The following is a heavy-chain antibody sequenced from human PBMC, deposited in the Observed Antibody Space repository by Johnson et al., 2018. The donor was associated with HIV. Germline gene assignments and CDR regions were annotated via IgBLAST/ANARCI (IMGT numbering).Heavy chain of an antibody. CDR2: IKEDGSEK. Sequence: DVQVVESGGGLVQPRGSLRLSCAASGFTFSSNWMNWVRQAPGKGLEWVANIKEDGSEKYYVDSVKGRFTISRDNAKNSLYLQMNSLRAEDTAVYYCARRHDAFDIWGQGTMVTVSS. J-gene: IGHJ3*02. CDR1: GFTFSSNW. CDR3: ARRHDAFDI. V-gene: IGHV3-7*05.